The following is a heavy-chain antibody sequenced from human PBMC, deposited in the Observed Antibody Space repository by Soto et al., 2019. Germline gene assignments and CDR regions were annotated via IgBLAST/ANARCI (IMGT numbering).Heavy chain of an antibody. Sequence: GASVKVSCKASGYTFNRYYMHWVRQAPGPGLEWMGWISPHTGGTTYAQKFQGRVTMTRDTSVSTAFMELSRLGSDDTAVYYCARDCLFFWGSQHAFDIWGQGTMVTVSS. CDR1: GYTFNRYY. J-gene: IGHJ3*02. CDR3: ARDCLFFWGSQHAFDI. CDR2: ISPHTGGT. V-gene: IGHV1-2*02. D-gene: IGHD3-16*01.